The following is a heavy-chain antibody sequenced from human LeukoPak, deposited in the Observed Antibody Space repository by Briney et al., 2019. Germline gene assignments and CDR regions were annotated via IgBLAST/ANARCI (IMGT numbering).Heavy chain of an antibody. J-gene: IGHJ4*02. Sequence: PSETLSLTCAVYGGSFRGYYWSWIRQPPGKGLEWIGEINHSGSTNYNPSLKSRVTISVDTSKNQFSLKLSSVTAADTAVYYCARGRAVYYDFWSGAFDYWGQGTLVTVSS. V-gene: IGHV4-34*01. CDR1: GGSFRGYY. CDR3: ARGRAVYYDFWSGAFDY. D-gene: IGHD3-3*01. CDR2: INHSGST.